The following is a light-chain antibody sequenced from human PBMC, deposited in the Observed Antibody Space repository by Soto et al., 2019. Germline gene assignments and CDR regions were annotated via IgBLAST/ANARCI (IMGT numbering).Light chain of an antibody. V-gene: IGKV3-11*01. CDR2: SAS. J-gene: IGKJ4*01. CDR1: QSFRND. CDR3: QQRPNWPPN. Sequence: EVALTQSPATLSLSPGETATLSSRASQSFRNDFVWYHQKPGQAPMDLIYSASNRATGIQARLSGSGSGTDFTLTICSLEPEDFAVYYCQQRPNWPPNFGGGTKVEMK.